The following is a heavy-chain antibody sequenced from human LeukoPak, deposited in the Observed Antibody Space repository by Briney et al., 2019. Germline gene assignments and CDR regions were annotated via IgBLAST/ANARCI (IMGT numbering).Heavy chain of an antibody. CDR1: GGSFSGYY. J-gene: IGHJ4*02. Sequence: SETLSLTCAVYGGSFSGYYWSWIRQPPGKGLEWIGEINHSGSTNYNPSLKSRVTISVDTSKNQFSLKLSSVTAADTAVYYCARVGATTLVFDYWGQGTLVTVSS. V-gene: IGHV4-34*01. CDR2: INHSGST. CDR3: ARVGATTLVFDY. D-gene: IGHD1-26*01.